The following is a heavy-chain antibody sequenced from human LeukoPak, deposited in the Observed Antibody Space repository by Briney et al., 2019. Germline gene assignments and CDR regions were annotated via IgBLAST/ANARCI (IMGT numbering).Heavy chain of an antibody. CDR3: ARDLALYGSGSFGFYY. D-gene: IGHD3-10*01. CDR1: GGTFSSYA. V-gene: IGHV1-69*13. Sequence: SVKVSCKASGGTFSSYAISWVRQAPGQGLEWMGGIIPIFGTANYAQKFQGRVTITADQSTSTAYMELSSLRSEDTAVYYCARDLALYGSGSFGFYYWGQGTLVTVSS. CDR2: IIPIFGTA. J-gene: IGHJ4*02.